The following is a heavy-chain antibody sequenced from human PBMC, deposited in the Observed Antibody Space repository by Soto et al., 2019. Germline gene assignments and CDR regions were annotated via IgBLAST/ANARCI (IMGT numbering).Heavy chain of an antibody. CDR1: GFSLSTSGVG. Sequence: QITLKESGPTLVKPTQTLTLTCTFSGFSLSTSGVGVGWIRQPPGKALEWLALIYCDDDKRYSPSLKSRLTNTKDTSNNQVVLTMTNMDPVDTATYYCAHSLIGYYYDSSGSNWFDPWGQGTLVTVSS. CDR3: AHSLIGYYYDSSGSNWFDP. D-gene: IGHD3-22*01. CDR2: IYCDDDK. J-gene: IGHJ5*02. V-gene: IGHV2-5*02.